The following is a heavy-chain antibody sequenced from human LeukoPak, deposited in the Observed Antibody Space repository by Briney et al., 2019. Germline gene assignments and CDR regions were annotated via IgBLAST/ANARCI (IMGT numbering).Heavy chain of an antibody. CDR1: GFTFSDYT. V-gene: IGHV3-21*01. CDR3: TRKSAPFDL. CDR2: IHTSSDYV. Sequence: GGSLRLSCAASGFTFSDYTMNWARQTPGLAPEWVSSIHTSSDYVYYADSVKGRFISSRDNAKNSLYLQMNSLRVEDTGFYYCTRKSAPFDLWGQGILVTVSS. J-gene: IGHJ4*02. D-gene: IGHD3-3*01.